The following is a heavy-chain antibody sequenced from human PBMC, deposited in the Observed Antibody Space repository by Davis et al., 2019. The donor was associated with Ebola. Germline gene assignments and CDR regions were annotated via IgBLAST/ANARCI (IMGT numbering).Heavy chain of an antibody. J-gene: IGHJ4*02. CDR2: IKPDGGEK. V-gene: IGHV3-7*03. CDR3: AREGELWITFPDY. Sequence: PGGSLRLSCAASGFIFSNYWMSWVRQAPGKGPEWVAIIKPDGGEKYYVDSVKGRFTISRDNAKNSLYLQMISLRAEDTAVYYCAREGELWITFPDYWGQGTLVTVSS. CDR1: GFIFSNYW. D-gene: IGHD3-16*01.